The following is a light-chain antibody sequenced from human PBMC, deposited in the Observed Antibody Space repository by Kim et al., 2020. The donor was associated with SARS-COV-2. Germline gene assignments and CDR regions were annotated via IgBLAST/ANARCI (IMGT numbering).Light chain of an antibody. Sequence: ASVGDRVNIPCRASQRISTWLAWYQQKPGKAPKLLIYRASTLQSGVPSRFSGSGSGTDFTLTISSLQPDDFATYYCQQYNSYSRTFGRGTKVDIK. V-gene: IGKV1-5*03. CDR1: QRISTW. CDR2: RAS. J-gene: IGKJ1*01. CDR3: QQYNSYSRT.